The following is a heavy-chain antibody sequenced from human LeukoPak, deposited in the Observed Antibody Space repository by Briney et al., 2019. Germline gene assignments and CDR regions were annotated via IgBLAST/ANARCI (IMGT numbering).Heavy chain of an antibody. J-gene: IGHJ4*02. CDR3: ARGALLWFGDRMEYYFDY. Sequence: SETLSLTCTVSGGSISSYYWSWIRQPPGKGLEWIGYIYYSGTTNYNPSLKSRVTISVDTSKNQFSLKLSSMTAADTAVYYCARGALLWFGDRMEYYFDYWGQGTLLTVSS. D-gene: IGHD3-10*01. CDR1: GGSISSYY. V-gene: IGHV4-59*01. CDR2: IYYSGTT.